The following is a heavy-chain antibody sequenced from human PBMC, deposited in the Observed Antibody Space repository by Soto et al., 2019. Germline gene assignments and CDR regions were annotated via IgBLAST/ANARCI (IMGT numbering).Heavy chain of an antibody. CDR1: GYTLISYG. J-gene: IGHJ3*02. D-gene: IGHD3-10*01. CDR3: ARDFVPGRMVRGVSAFDI. V-gene: IGHV1-18*04. CDR2: ISAYNGNT. Sequence: QVQLVQSGAEVKKPGASVKVSCKASGYTLISYGISWVRQAPGQGLEWMGWISAYNGNTNYAQKVQGRVTMTTDTSTSTAYMELKSLRSDDTAVYYCARDFVPGRMVRGVSAFDIWGQGTMVTVSS.